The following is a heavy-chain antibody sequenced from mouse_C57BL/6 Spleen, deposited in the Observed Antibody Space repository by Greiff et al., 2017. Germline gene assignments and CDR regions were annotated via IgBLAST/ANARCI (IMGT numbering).Heavy chain of an antibody. CDR2: IHPSDSDT. V-gene: IGHV1-74*01. D-gene: IGHD3-1*01. J-gene: IGHJ4*01. CDR3: ASGAPSPNAMDY. CDR1: GYTFTSYW. Sequence: QVQLQQPGAELVKPGASVKVSCKASGYTFTSYWMHWVKQRPGQGLEWIGRIHPSDSDTNYNQKFKGKATLTVDKSASTAYMQLSSLTSEDSAVYYSASGAPSPNAMDYWGQGTSVTVSS.